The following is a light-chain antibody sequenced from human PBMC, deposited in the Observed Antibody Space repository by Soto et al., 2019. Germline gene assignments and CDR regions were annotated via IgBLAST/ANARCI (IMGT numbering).Light chain of an antibody. V-gene: IGLV7-43*01. Sequence: CASSAGAVTSGYYPIWFQQKPGQAPRALIYSTSNKHSWTPARFSGSLLGGTAALTLSGVQPEDEAEYYCLLYYGGGRYVFGTGTKLTVL. CDR1: AGAVTSGYY. CDR3: LLYYGGGRYV. J-gene: IGLJ1*01. CDR2: STS.